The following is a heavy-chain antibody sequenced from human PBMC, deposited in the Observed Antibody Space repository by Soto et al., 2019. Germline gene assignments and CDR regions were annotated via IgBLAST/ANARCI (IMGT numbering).Heavy chain of an antibody. CDR3: ARAGDSSGYYYYYYGMDV. CDR2: IYYSGST. Sequence: SETLSLTCTASGGSISSGDYYWSWIRQPPGKGLEWIGYIYYSGSTYYNPSLKSRVTISVDTSKNQFSLKLSSVTAADTAVYYCARAGDSSGYYYYYYGMDVWGQGTTVTVSS. J-gene: IGHJ6*02. CDR1: GGSISSGDYY. D-gene: IGHD3-22*01. V-gene: IGHV4-30-4*01.